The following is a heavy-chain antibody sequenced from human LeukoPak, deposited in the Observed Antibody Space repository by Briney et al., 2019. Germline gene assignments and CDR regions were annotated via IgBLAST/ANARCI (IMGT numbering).Heavy chain of an antibody. D-gene: IGHD6-19*01. CDR1: GFTFSSYA. V-gene: IGHV3-30-3*01. CDR2: ISYDGSNK. CDR3: ARGVGPILEAGPPDVFDI. Sequence: PGRSLRLSCAASGFTFSSYAMHWVRQAPGKGLEWVAVISYDGSNKYYADSVKGRFTISRDNSKNTLYLQMNRLRAEDTAVYYCARGVGPILEAGPPDVFDIWGQGTMVTVSS. J-gene: IGHJ3*02.